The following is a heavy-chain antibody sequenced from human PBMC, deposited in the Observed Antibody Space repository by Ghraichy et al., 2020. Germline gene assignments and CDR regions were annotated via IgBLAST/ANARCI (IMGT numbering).Heavy chain of an antibody. V-gene: IGHV4-31*03. D-gene: IGHD3-22*01. CDR2: IHDSGST. Sequence: SETLSLTCSVSGAPISSGTHYWTWIRQYPGKGLEWIGYIHDSGSTYYNPSLKSRVTISLGPSQKQFSLKLSSVSAADTAIYYCARDTSGYWDYWGQGTLVTVSS. J-gene: IGHJ4*02. CDR1: GAPISSGTHY. CDR3: ARDTSGYWDY.